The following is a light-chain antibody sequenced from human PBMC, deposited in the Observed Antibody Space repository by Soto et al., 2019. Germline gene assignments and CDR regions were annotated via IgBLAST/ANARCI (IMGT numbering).Light chain of an antibody. CDR3: QQRHMWPIT. Sequence: EIVLTQSPGTLSLSPGERATLSCRASQSVTSSYLGWYQQIAGQAPRLLIYDAYNRATGIPPRFSGSGSGTDFTLTISSLEPEDSAVYYCQQRHMWPITFGQGTRLEIK. CDR1: QSVTSSY. V-gene: IGKV3D-20*02. J-gene: IGKJ5*01. CDR2: DAY.